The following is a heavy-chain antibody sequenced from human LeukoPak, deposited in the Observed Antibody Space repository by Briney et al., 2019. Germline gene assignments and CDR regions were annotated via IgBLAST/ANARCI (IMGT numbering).Heavy chain of an antibody. D-gene: IGHD3/OR15-3a*01. CDR2: INHSGST. V-gene: IGHV4-34*01. CDR3: ARRGYDFWTGSSYYFDY. Sequence: SETLSLTCAVYGGSFSGHYWSYIRQPPGKGLEWIGEINHSGSTKYNPSLKSRVTISIDTFRNQFSLKLSSVTAADAVVYYCARRGYDFWTGSSYYFDYWDQGTLVTVSS. CDR1: GGSFSGHY. J-gene: IGHJ4*02.